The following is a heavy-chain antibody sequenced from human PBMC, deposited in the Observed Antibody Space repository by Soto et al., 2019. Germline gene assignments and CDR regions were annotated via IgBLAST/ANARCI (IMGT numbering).Heavy chain of an antibody. CDR3: AKALFDTGWSKTDY. V-gene: IGHV3-23*01. J-gene: IGHJ4*02. CDR2: ITGGGGGT. Sequence: EVQLLESGGHLIQPGGSLRLSCAASGFTFSSYAMSWVRQAPGKGLEWVSTITGGGGGTYYADSVKGRFTISRDNSKNTLYVQMSSLRDEDTAVYYCAKALFDTGWSKTDYWGQGTLVTVSS. CDR1: GFTFSSYA. D-gene: IGHD6-19*01.